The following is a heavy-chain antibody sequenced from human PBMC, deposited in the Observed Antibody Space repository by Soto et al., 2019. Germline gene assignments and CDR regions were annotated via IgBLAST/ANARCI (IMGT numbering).Heavy chain of an antibody. CDR1: GDTFSTYV. CDR2: ILPMFDSP. V-gene: IGHV1-69*01. Sequence: QVQLVQSGAEVKKPGSSVKVSCKASGDTFSTYVISWVRQAPGQGLEWMGDILPMFDSPNYAQKFQGRVTMTADESTSTAYVELNSLRSEDTAVYYCARLGHRSWFDPWGQGTLVTVSS. J-gene: IGHJ5*02. CDR3: ARLGHRSWFDP.